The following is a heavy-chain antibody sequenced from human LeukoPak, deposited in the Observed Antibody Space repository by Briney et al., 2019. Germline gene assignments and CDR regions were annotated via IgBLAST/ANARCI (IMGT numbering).Heavy chain of an antibody. CDR2: IYYSGST. J-gene: IGHJ5*02. D-gene: IGHD3-22*01. CDR1: GGSISSSSYY. V-gene: IGHV4-39*07. Sequence: SETLSLTCTVSGGSISSSSYYWGWIRQPPGKGLEWIGSIYYSGSTYYNPSLKSRVTISVATSKNQFSLKLSSVTAADTAVYYCARDGVHYYDSSGYYYPHGDNWFDPWGQGTLVTVSS. CDR3: ARDGVHYYDSSGYYYPHGDNWFDP.